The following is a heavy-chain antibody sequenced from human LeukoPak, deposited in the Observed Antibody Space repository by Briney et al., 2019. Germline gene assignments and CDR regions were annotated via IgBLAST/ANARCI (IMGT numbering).Heavy chain of an antibody. CDR3: ARRFSDSTDFGMDV. D-gene: IGHD2/OR15-2a*01. Sequence: SVTVSCKASGGTFINYAINWVRQAPGQGLEWMGRIIPILGIVNYAQKFQGRVTIIADKSTSTAYMELSGLRSDDTAVYYCARRFSDSTDFGMDVWGQGTTVTVSS. CDR2: IIPILGIV. CDR1: GGTFINYA. V-gene: IGHV1-69*04. J-gene: IGHJ6*02.